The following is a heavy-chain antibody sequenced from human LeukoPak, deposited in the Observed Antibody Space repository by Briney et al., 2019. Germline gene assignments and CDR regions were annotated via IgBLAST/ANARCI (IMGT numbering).Heavy chain of an antibody. Sequence: PSETLSLTCTVSGGSISSGSYYWSWIRQPAGKGLEWIGRIYTSGSTNYNPSLKSRVTISVDTSKNHFSLKLSSVTAADTAVYYCASEVIAVAAALGFDYYYYMDVWGKGTTVTVSS. D-gene: IGHD6-19*01. CDR1: GGSISSGSYY. V-gene: IGHV4-61*02. J-gene: IGHJ6*03. CDR3: ASEVIAVAAALGFDYYYYMDV. CDR2: IYTSGST.